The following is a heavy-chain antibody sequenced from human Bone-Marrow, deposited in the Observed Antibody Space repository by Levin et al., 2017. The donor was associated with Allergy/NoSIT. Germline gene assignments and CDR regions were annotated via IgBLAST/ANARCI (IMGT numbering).Heavy chain of an antibody. J-gene: IGHJ5*02. Sequence: AGSLRLSCAASGFIFSTSGMHWVRQAPGKGLEWVAVISSDGSNEYYSDSVKGRFTVSRDNSKNTLYLQMSSLRAEDTAVYYCATDGRTGYYSKAWGQGTLVTVSS. D-gene: IGHD2/OR15-2a*01. CDR3: ATDGRTGYYSKA. CDR2: ISSDGSNE. V-gene: IGHV3-30*03. CDR1: GFIFSTSG.